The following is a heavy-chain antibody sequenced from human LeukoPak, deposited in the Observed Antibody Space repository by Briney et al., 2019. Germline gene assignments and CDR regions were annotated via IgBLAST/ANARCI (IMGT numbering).Heavy chain of an antibody. CDR3: ARLRGAMTPVTSDLDY. CDR2: GFYSGSA. CDR1: GGSISGSSYY. V-gene: IGHV4-39*01. J-gene: IGHJ4*02. D-gene: IGHD4-17*01. Sequence: SETLSLTRTVSGGSISGSSYYWAWIRQPPGKGLEWIGSGFYSGSAYYNPSLKSRVTISVDTSKNQFSLNLSSVTAADTAVYYCARLRGAMTPVTSDLDYWGQGTLVTVSS.